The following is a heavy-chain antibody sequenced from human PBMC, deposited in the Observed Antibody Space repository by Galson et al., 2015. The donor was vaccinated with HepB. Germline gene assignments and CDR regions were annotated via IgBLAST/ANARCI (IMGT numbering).Heavy chain of an antibody. J-gene: IGHJ6*02. CDR2: IYSGGNT. V-gene: IGHV3-53*01. D-gene: IGHD3-22*01. CDR3: ARDSRGAYQGYYGMDV. Sequence: SLRLSCAASGFTVSGNYMIWVRQAPGKGLEWVSNIYSGGNTDYADSVKGRFTITRDNSKNTLSPQMSSLRAEDTAVYFCARDSRGAYQGYYGMDVWGQGTTVTVS. CDR1: GFTVSGNY.